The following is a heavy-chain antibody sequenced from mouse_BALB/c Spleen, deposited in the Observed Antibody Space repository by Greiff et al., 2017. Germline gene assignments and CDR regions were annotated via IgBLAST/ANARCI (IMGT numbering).Heavy chain of an antibody. Sequence: EVQVVESGGGLVQPGGSRKLSCAASGFTFSSFGMHWVRQAPEKGLEWVAYISSGSSTIYYADTVKGRFTISRDNPKNTLFLQMTSLRSEDTAMYYCARGTTVESNYFDYWGQGTTLTVSS. CDR1: GFTFSSFG. V-gene: IGHV5-17*02. CDR2: ISSGSSTI. CDR3: ARGTTVESNYFDY. J-gene: IGHJ2*01. D-gene: IGHD1-1*01.